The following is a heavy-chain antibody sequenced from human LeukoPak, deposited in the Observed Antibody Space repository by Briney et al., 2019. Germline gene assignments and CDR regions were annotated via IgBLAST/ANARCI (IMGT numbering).Heavy chain of an antibody. CDR1: GGSISSYY. J-gene: IGHJ4*02. D-gene: IGHD5-18*01. CDR2: IYYSGST. CDR3: ARGGYSYGLVY. V-gene: IGHV4-59*01. Sequence: SETLYLTCTVSGGSISSYYWSWSRQPPRKGLEWIGYIYYSGSTNYNPSLKSRVTISVDTSKTQYSLKLSSVTAADTAVYYCARGGYSYGLVYWGQGTLVTVSS.